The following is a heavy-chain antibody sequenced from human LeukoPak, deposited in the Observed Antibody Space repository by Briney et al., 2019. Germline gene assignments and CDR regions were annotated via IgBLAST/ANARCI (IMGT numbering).Heavy chain of an antibody. CDR2: ISWNSGSI. V-gene: IGHV3-9*01. CDR3: AKDSGSYFYYFDY. CDR1: GFTFSSYA. J-gene: IGHJ4*02. D-gene: IGHD3-10*01. Sequence: PGGSLRLSCAASGFTFSSYAMSWVRQAPGKGLEWVSGISWNSGSIGYADSVKGRFTISRDNAKNSLYLQMNSLRAEDTALYYCAKDSGSYFYYFDYWGQGTLVTVSS.